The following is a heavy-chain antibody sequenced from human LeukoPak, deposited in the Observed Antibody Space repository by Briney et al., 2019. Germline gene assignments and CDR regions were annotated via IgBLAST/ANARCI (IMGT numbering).Heavy chain of an antibody. CDR1: GGSISSGSYY. V-gene: IGHV4-61*02. J-gene: IGHJ3*02. CDR2: IYTSGCT. D-gene: IGHD2-21*02. CDR3: AREAGGDDAFDI. Sequence: SETLSLTCTVSGGSISSGSYYWSWIRQPAGKGLEWLERIYTSGCTNYKPSLKSRVTISVYTSKNQFSLKLSSVTAADTAVYYCAREAGGDDAFDIWGQGTMVTVSS.